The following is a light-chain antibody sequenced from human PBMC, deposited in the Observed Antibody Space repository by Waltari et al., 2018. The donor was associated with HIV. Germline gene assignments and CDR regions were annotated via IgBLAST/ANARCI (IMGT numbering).Light chain of an antibody. J-gene: IGLJ1*01. Sequence: QSALTQPPSASGSPGQSVTIFCTGTSSDVGGYNYVSWYQQHPDKAPKLIIFEVNKRPSGIPDRFSGYKSGNTASLTVSGLEAEDEADYYCSSYAGSDSPYVFGSGTTVTVL. CDR1: SSDVGGYNY. CDR3: SSYAGSDSPYV. V-gene: IGLV2-8*01. CDR2: EVN.